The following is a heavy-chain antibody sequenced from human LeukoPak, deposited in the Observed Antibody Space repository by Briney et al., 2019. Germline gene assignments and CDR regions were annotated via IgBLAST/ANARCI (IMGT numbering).Heavy chain of an antibody. D-gene: IGHD3-9*01. V-gene: IGHV3-30-3*01. Sequence: PGGSLRLSCAASGFTFSSYAMHWVRQAPGKGLEWVSVISYDGSNKYYADSVKGRFTISRDNSKNTLYLQMNSLRAEDTAVYYCARIRNYDILTGCLDYWGQGTLVTVSS. CDR2: ISYDGSNK. CDR3: ARIRNYDILTGCLDY. J-gene: IGHJ4*02. CDR1: GFTFSSYA.